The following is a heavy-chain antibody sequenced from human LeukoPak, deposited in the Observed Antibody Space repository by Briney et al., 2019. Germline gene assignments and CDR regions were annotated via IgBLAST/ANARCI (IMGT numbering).Heavy chain of an antibody. J-gene: IGHJ3*02. CDR1: GGTFSSYA. D-gene: IGHD2-21*01. CDR3: ARGVRLELRDAFDI. CDR2: IIPIFGTA. Sequence: ASVKVSCRASGGTFSSYAISWVRQAPGQGLEWMGGIIPIFGTANYAQKFQGRVTITTDESTSTAYMELSSLRSEDTAVYYCARGVRLELRDAFDIWGQGTMVTVSS. V-gene: IGHV1-69*05.